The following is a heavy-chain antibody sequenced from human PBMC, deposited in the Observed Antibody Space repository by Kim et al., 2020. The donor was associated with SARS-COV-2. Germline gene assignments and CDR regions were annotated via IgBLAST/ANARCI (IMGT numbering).Heavy chain of an antibody. Sequence: YYADSVKGRFTISRDNSKNTLYLQMNSRRAEDTAVYYCARASSSWPIFDYWGQGTLVTVSS. D-gene: IGHD6-13*01. V-gene: IGHV3-53*01. J-gene: IGHJ4*02. CDR3: ARASSSWPIFDY.